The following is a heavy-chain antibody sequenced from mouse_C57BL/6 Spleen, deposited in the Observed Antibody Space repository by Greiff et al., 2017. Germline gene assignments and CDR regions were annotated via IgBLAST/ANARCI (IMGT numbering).Heavy chain of an antibody. CDR1: GYTFTSYG. J-gene: IGHJ4*01. CDR2: INPGSGYT. CDR3: ARDGGTVREYYSFDY. D-gene: IGHD1-1*01. Sequence: VKLVESGAELAKPGASVKLSCKASGYTFTSYGMPWVNQRPGQGLEWIGNINPGSGYTYYTEKFKDKATLTADKSYSTPYMQLSRLTSEDSAMYYCARDGGTVREYYSFDYWGQGTSVTVSS. V-gene: IGHV1-7*01.